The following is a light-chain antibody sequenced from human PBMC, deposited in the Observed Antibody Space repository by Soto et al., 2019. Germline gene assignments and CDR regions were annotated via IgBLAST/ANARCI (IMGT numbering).Light chain of an antibody. V-gene: IGKV1-39*01. CDR3: QQSDSFPTT. J-gene: IGKJ1*01. CDR2: STS. Sequence: DIQMTQSPSSLSASVGDRVTITCRASQSISNYLNWYQQKPGKAPKLLIYSTSNLYPGVPSRFSGSGSGTDFTLTISSLQPEDFATYHCQQSDSFPTTFCQGTKVDIK. CDR1: QSISNY.